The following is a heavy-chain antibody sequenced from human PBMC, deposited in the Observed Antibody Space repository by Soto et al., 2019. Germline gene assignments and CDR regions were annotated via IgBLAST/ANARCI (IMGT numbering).Heavy chain of an antibody. Sequence: GASVKVSCKASGFTFTSSAVQWVRQARGQRLEWIGWIVVGSGNTNYAQKFQERVTITRDMSTSTAYMELSSLRSEDTAVYYCAADAFGPGPGYYYYGMDVWGQGTTVTVSS. D-gene: IGHD3-10*01. CDR1: GFTFTSSA. CDR2: IVVGSGNT. J-gene: IGHJ6*02. V-gene: IGHV1-58*01. CDR3: AADAFGPGPGYYYYGMDV.